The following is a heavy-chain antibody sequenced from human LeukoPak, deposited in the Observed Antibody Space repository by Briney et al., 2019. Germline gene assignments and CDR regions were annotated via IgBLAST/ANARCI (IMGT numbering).Heavy chain of an antibody. CDR3: ARTAMGDYVRFPNDY. D-gene: IGHD4-17*01. CDR2: INWNGGST. CDR1: GFTFDDYG. J-gene: IGHJ4*02. Sequence: TGGSLRLSCAASGFTFDDYGMSWVRQAPGKGLEWVSGINWNGGSTGYADSVKGRFTISRDNAKNSLYLQMNSLRAEDTAVYYCARTAMGDYVRFPNDYWGQGTLVTVSS. V-gene: IGHV3-20*04.